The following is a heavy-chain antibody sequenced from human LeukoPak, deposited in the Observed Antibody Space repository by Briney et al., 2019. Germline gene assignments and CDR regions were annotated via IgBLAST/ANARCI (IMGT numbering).Heavy chain of an antibody. J-gene: IGHJ5*02. D-gene: IGHD4-17*01. CDR1: GGTFSSYA. CDR3: ARGYDYGIYVLDP. V-gene: IGHV1-69*06. CDR2: IIPIFGTA. Sequence: GASVKVSCKASGGTFSSYAISWVRQAPGQGLEWMGGIIPIFGTANYAQKFQGRVTITADKSTSTAYMELSSLRSEDTAVYYCARGYDYGIYVLDPWGQGTLVTVSS.